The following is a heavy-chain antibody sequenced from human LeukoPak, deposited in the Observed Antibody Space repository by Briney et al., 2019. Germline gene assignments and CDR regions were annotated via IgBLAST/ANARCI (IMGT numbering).Heavy chain of an antibody. V-gene: IGHV4-34*01. J-gene: IGHJ4*02. Sequence: SETLSLTCAVYGGSFSNYYWSWIRQPPGKELEWIGEINHTGSTNYNPSLKSRVTISVDTSKNQFSLKLSSVTAADTAVYYCARGHGDSRLDYWGQGTLVTVSS. CDR1: GGSFSNYY. CDR3: ARGHGDSRLDY. CDR2: INHTGST. D-gene: IGHD4-17*01.